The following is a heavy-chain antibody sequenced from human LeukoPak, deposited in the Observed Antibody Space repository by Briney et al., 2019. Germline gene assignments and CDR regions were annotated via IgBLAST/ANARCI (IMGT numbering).Heavy chain of an antibody. J-gene: IGHJ3*02. CDR1: GGFNTHYY. V-gene: IGHV4-59*08. Sequence: SETLSLTCSVSGGFNTHYYWSWIRQPPGKGLEWIGYFYHSGSTNYNPPLKSRVTISVDTSKNQFSLKLSSVTAADTAVYYCARFTVPDAFDIWGQGTMVTVSS. CDR2: FYHSGST. CDR3: ARFTVPDAFDI. D-gene: IGHD4-11*01.